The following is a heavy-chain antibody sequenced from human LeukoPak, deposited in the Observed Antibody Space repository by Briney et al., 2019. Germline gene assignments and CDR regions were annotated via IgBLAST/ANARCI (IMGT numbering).Heavy chain of an antibody. CDR2: INPNSGGT. J-gene: IGHJ5*02. D-gene: IGHD1-26*01. V-gene: IGHV1-2*02. CDR1: GYTFIDYY. CDR3: ARDSQKGLGGWFDP. Sequence: GASVKVSCKASGYTFIDYYIHWVRQAPGQGLEWMGWINPNSGGTNSAQTFRGRVTMTRDTSITTAYMELSRLRSDDTAVYYCARDSQKGLGGWFDPWGQGTLVTVSS.